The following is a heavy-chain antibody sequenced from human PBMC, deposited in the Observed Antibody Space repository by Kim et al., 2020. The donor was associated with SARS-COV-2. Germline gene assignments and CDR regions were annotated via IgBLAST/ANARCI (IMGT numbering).Heavy chain of an antibody. Sequence: SVKVSCKASGFTFTSSAMQWVRQARGQRLEWIGWIVVGSGNTNYAQKFQERVTITRDMSTSTAYMELSSLRSEDTAVYYCAAESAAGTFFDAFDIWGQGTMVTVSS. CDR1: GFTFTSSA. J-gene: IGHJ3*02. CDR2: IVVGSGNT. V-gene: IGHV1-58*02. D-gene: IGHD6-13*01. CDR3: AAESAAGTFFDAFDI.